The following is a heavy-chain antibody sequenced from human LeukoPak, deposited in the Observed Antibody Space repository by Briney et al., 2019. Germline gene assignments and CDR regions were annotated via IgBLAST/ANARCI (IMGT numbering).Heavy chain of an antibody. CDR2: IYYSGNT. D-gene: IGHD6-13*01. Sequence: PSQTLSLTCTVSGGSISSGDYYWSWIRQPPGKGLEWIGYIYYSGNTYYNPSLKSRVTISVDTSKNQFSLKLISVTAADTAVYYCAGVTGGIAAGYWGQGTLVTVSS. J-gene: IGHJ4*02. V-gene: IGHV4-30-4*08. CDR3: AGVTGGIAAGY. CDR1: GGSISSGDYY.